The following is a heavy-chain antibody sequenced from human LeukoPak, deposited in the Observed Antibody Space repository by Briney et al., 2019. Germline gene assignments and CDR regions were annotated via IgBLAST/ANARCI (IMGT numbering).Heavy chain of an antibody. Sequence: GGSLRLFCAASGFTFSNYAMSWVRQAPGKGLEWVSAITGGGSGIYYADSMKSRFTISRDNSKNTLYLQINSLRAEDTAVYYCAKWGDYDVLTGYYVSDYWGQGTLVTVSS. CDR3: AKWGDYDVLTGYYVSDY. J-gene: IGHJ4*02. V-gene: IGHV3-23*01. D-gene: IGHD3-9*01. CDR2: ITGGGSGI. CDR1: GFTFSNYA.